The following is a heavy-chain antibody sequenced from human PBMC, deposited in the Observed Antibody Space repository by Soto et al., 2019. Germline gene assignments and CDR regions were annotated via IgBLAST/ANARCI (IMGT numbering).Heavy chain of an antibody. V-gene: IGHV3-21*01. D-gene: IGHD3-3*01. CDR2: TSGNSDYI. J-gene: IGHJ6*02. Sequence: EVHLVESGGGLVKPGGSLRLSCAASGFTFTDYNMNWVRQAPGKGLEWVSSTSGNSDYIYYADSLKGRFAISRDNAKKSLYLQMNSLRAEDTAVYYCARVVDEAGFGGTGTSRYFYYFYGMDVWGQGTTVTVSS. CDR3: ARVVDEAGFGGTGTSRYFYYFYGMDV. CDR1: GFTFTDYN.